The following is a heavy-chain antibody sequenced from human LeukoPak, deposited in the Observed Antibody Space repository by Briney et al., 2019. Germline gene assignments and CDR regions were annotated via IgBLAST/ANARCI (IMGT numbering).Heavy chain of an antibody. CDR3: TTGYCSSSSCYT. D-gene: IGHD2-2*02. V-gene: IGHV3-15*01. CDR1: GFTFSNVW. CDR2: IKLTTEGWTA. J-gene: IGHJ4*02. Sequence: PGRSLRLSWAAAGFTFSNVWMSWVRQAPGKGLEWVGRIKLTTEGWTADYAAPVKGRFTITRDDSKNTLYLQMNSLHTEDTAVYYCTTGYCSSSSCYTWGQGTLVTVSS.